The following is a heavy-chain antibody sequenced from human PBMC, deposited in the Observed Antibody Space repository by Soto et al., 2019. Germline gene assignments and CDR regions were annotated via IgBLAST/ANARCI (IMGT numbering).Heavy chain of an antibody. J-gene: IGHJ3*02. CDR2: IYYSGST. Sequence: QLQLQESGPGLVKPSETLSLTCTVSGGSISSSSYYWGWIRQPPGKGLEWIGSIYYSGSTYYNPSLKSRVTISVDTSKNQFSLKLSSVTAADTAVYYCARPYISSVSDAFDIWGQGTMVTVSS. V-gene: IGHV4-39*01. CDR3: ARPYISSVSDAFDI. CDR1: GGSISSSSYY. D-gene: IGHD6-6*01.